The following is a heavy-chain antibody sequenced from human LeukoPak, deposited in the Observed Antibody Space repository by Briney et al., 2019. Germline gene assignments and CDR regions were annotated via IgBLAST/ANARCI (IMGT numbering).Heavy chain of an antibody. CDR2: IYHSGST. D-gene: IGHD6-19*01. V-gene: IGHV4-4*02. J-gene: IGHJ4*02. CDR1: GGSISSSNR. Sequence: SGTLSLTCAVSGGSISSSNRWSWVRPPPEKGLEWIGEIYHSGSTNYNPSLKSRVTISVDKSKNQFSLKLSSVTAADTAVYYCARRNPGYSSGWYDYWGQGTLVTVSS. CDR3: ARRNPGYSSGWYDY.